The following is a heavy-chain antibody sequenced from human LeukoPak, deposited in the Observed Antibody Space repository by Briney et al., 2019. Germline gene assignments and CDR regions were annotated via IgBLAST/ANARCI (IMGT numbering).Heavy chain of an antibody. J-gene: IGHJ3*02. Sequence: GGSLRLSCAASGFTFSSYGMSWVRQAPGKGLEWVAVISYDGSNKYYADSVKGRFTMSRDNSKNTLYLQMNSLRAEDTAVYYCAREGSYYYDSSGYFDAFDIWGQGTMVTVSS. CDR3: AREGSYYYDSSGYFDAFDI. V-gene: IGHV3-30*03. CDR1: GFTFSSYG. D-gene: IGHD3-22*01. CDR2: ISYDGSNK.